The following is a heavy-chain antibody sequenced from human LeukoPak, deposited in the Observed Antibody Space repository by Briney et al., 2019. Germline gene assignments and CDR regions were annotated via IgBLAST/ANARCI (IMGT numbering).Heavy chain of an antibody. CDR3: VKDLNSGTNSRY. D-gene: IGHD2-2*01. CDR1: GFTFSSYA. V-gene: IGHV3-30*04. J-gene: IGHJ4*02. CDR2: ISYDGSNK. Sequence: PGRSLRLSCAASGFTFSSYAMHWVRQAPGKGLEWVAVISYDGSNKYYADSVKGRFTISRDNSKNTLYLQMNSLRAEDTAVYYCVKDLNSGTNSRYWGQGTLVTVSS.